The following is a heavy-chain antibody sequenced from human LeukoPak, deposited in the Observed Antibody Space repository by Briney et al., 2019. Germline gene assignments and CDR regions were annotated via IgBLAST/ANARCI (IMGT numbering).Heavy chain of an antibody. CDR1: GYKFDTYG. V-gene: IGHV1-18*01. CDR2: ISVYNDNT. Sequence: GASVKVSCKTSGYKFDTYGITWVRQAPGQGLEWMGWISVYNDNTRYAQNFQDRVTMSTDKSTSSAYMELRSLTSDDTAVYYCTRDAASIFGVISGAREFDFWGQGTLVTVSS. J-gene: IGHJ4*02. CDR3: TRDAASIFGVISGAREFDF. D-gene: IGHD3-3*01.